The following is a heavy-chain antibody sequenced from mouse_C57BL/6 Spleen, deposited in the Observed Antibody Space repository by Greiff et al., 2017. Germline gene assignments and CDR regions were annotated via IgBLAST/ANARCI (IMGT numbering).Heavy chain of an antibody. D-gene: IGHD1-1*01. CDR1: GYTFTSYW. V-gene: IGHV1-50*01. J-gene: IGHJ3*01. CDR2: IDPSDSYT. Sequence: QVQLQQPGAELVKPGASVKLSCKASGYTFTSYWMQWVKQRPGQGLEWIGEIDPSDSYTNYNQQFKGKATLTVDTSSSTAYLQLSSLTSADSAVYYCARREGGYYYGSSYEGAYWGQGTLGTVSA. CDR3: ARREGGYYYGSSYEGAY.